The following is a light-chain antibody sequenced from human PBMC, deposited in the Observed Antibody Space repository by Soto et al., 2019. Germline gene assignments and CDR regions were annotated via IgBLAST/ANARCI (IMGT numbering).Light chain of an antibody. J-gene: IGKJ3*01. CDR3: QKYNSARFT. CDR2: AAS. V-gene: IGKV1-27*01. CDR1: QVISNY. Sequence: DIQMTQSPSSLSASVGDRVTITCRASQVISNYLAWYQQKPGKVPKLLIYAASTLQSGVPSRFSGSGSGTDFTLTISSLQPEDVATYYCQKYNSARFTFGPGTKVDIK.